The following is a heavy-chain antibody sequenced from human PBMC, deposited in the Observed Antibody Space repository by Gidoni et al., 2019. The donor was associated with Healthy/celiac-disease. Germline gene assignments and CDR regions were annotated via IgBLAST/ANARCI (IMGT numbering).Heavy chain of an antibody. CDR2: IRGRGGST. D-gene: IGHD3-22*01. J-gene: IGHJ5*02. CDR3: AKVNYYDSSGYYYRPNWFDP. CDR1: GFTFRSYS. Sequence: EVQLLESGGGLVQPGGSLRLSCAASGFTFRSYSLSWVRQAPGKGMEWGSAIRGRGGSTYYADSVKGRFTISRDNSKNTLYLQRNSLRAEDTAVYYGAKVNYYDSSGYYYRPNWFDPWGQGTLVTVSS. V-gene: IGHV3-23*01.